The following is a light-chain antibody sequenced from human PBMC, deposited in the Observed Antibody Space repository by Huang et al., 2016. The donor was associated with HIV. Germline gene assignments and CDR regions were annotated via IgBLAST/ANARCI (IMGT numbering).Light chain of an antibody. V-gene: IGKV4-1*01. CDR1: HSVLYSSNDKDH. CDR2: WAS. Sequence: DIVMTQSPDSLAVSLGERATINCKSSHSVLYSSNDKDHLAWSQQKAGQPPKLLIHWASTRESGVPDRFSGSGSGTDFTRTISSLQAEDVAVYYCQQYYHTPTFGGGTKVEIK. CDR3: QQYYHTPT. J-gene: IGKJ4*01.